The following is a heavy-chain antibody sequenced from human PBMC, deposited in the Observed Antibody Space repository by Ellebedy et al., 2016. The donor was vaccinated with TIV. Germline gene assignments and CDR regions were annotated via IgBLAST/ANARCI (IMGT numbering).Heavy chain of an antibody. CDR3: TPHREYYNGGTCFSGNDRAFDY. Sequence: PGGSLRLPCAASNFNFSNAWLNWVRQAPGKGLEWVGRIRSRSDGETVDYAAPVKGRFTISRDDSKSTLYLHMNSLKAEDTAIYYCTPHREYYNGGTCFSGNDRAFDYWGLGTLVTVAS. D-gene: IGHD2-15*01. J-gene: IGHJ4*02. CDR1: NFNFSNAW. CDR2: IRSRSDGETV. V-gene: IGHV3-15*07.